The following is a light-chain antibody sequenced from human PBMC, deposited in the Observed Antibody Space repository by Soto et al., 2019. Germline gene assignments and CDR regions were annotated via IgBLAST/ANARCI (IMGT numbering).Light chain of an antibody. CDR3: KQSYSTPV. CDR1: QSISSY. CDR2: AAS. V-gene: IGKV1-39*01. Sequence: DIQMTQSPSSLSASVGDRVTITCRASQSISSYLNWYQQKPGKAPKLLIYAASSLQSGVPSRFSGSGSGTDFTLTISSLQHEDFATYYCKQSYSTPVFGPGTKVDIK. J-gene: IGKJ3*01.